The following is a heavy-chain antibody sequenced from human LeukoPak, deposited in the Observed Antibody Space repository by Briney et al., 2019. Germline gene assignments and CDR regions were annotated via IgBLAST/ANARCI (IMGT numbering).Heavy chain of an antibody. V-gene: IGHV4-39*07. CDR2: IYSSGST. Sequence: KPSETLSLTCTVSGGFISSSSYYWGWIRQPPGKGLEWIGRIYSSGSTNYNPSLKSRVTMSVDTSKNQFSLKLSSVTAADTAVYYCARDLGLKSMDYWGQGTLVSVSS. D-gene: IGHD2/OR15-2a*01. CDR3: ARDLGLKSMDY. CDR1: GGFISSSSYY. J-gene: IGHJ4*02.